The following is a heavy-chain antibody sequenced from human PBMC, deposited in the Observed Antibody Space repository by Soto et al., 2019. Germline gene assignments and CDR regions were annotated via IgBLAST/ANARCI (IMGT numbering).Heavy chain of an antibody. CDR1: GFTFSSYA. V-gene: IGHV3-23*01. CDR3: GRGGSDSPMAPGY. Sequence: GRSLKLSCAASGFTFSSYAINWVRQAPGKGLEWVSAISGSGTSTYYADSVKGRFTISRDNAKNTVYLQMNSLRAEDTAVYYCGRGGSDSPMAPGYWGQGTLVTVSS. J-gene: IGHJ4*02. D-gene: IGHD5-18*01. CDR2: ISGSGTST.